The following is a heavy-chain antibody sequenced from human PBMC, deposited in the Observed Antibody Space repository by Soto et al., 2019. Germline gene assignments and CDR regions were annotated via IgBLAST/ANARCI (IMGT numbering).Heavy chain of an antibody. D-gene: IGHD1-26*01. CDR1: GFTFSTAW. CDR2: IKSITDGGTT. V-gene: IGHV3-15*07. Sequence: EVQLVESGGGLVKPGGSLRLSCAASGFTFSTAWMNWVRQAPGKGLEWVGRIKSITDGGTTEYAAPVTGRFSISRDDSENMLYLQMNSLKSEDTGVYYCSTSRGWEPRDWGQGTLVTVSS. CDR3: STSRGWEPRD. J-gene: IGHJ4*02.